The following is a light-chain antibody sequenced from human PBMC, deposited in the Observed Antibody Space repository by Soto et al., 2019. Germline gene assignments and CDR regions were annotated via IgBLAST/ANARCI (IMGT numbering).Light chain of an antibody. J-gene: IGLJ1*01. CDR3: SSYTSSSTPGG. CDR2: DVS. V-gene: IGLV2-14*01. CDR1: SRDVGGYNY. Sequence: QSVLTQPASVSGSPGQSITISCTGTSRDVGGYNYVSWYQQHPGKAPKLMIYDVSNRPSGVSNRFSGSKSGNTAPLTISGLQAEDEADYYCSSYTSSSTPGGFGTGTKVTVL.